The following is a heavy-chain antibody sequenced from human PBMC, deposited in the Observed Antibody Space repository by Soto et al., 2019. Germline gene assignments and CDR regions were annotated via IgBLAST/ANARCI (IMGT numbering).Heavy chain of an antibody. D-gene: IGHD3-10*01. V-gene: IGHV3-74*01. CDR1: GFTFSTHW. CDR3: ARSHYFDSGTYACDV. Sequence: EVQLVESGGGLVQPGGSLRLSCEASGFTFSTHWMHWVLQAPGKGLVWVSRINSGGSTTNYADSVKGRFTISRDNAKNTIYLQMNSPRDEDTAVYFCARSHYFDSGTYACDVWGQGTLVTVSS. CDR2: INSGGSTT. J-gene: IGHJ3*01.